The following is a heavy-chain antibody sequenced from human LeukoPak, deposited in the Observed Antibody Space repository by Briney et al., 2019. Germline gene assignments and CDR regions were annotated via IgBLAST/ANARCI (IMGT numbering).Heavy chain of an antibody. CDR3: ARDDIVVVPAAMGALYSGMDV. V-gene: IGHV3-21*01. CDR2: IRTISSYI. J-gene: IGHJ6*02. CDR1: AFTFSIYT. D-gene: IGHD2-2*01. Sequence: GRSLTPSFQASAFTFSIYTINCVSHTPRKGLAWVSSIRTISSYINYADSVKGPFTISRHNAKNSLYLQMNSLRAEDTAVYHCARDDIVVVPAAMGALYSGMDVWAQGTTVNVS.